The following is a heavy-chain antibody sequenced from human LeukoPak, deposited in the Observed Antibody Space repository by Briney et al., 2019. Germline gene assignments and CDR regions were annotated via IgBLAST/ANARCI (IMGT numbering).Heavy chain of an antibody. D-gene: IGHD3-3*01. Sequence: ASVKVSCKASGYTFTSYGIGWVRQAPGQGLEWMGWISAYNGNTNYAQKLQGRVTMTTDTSTSTAYMELRSLRSDDTAVYYCARGRYYDFWSGKGWFDPWGQGTLVTVSS. V-gene: IGHV1-18*01. J-gene: IGHJ5*02. CDR1: GYTFTSYG. CDR3: ARGRYYDFWSGKGWFDP. CDR2: ISAYNGNT.